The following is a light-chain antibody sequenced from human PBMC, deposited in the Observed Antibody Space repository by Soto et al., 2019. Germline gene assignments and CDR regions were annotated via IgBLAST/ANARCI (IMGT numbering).Light chain of an antibody. V-gene: IGKV1-39*01. Sequence: DIQMTQSPSSLSASVGDRVTITCRASQSISSYLNWYQQKPGKAPKLLIYAASSLQSVVPSRFSGSGSGTDFTLTISSLQPEDCATYYCQQSYSTLPTFVQGTKVEIK. J-gene: IGKJ1*01. CDR2: AAS. CDR1: QSISSY. CDR3: QQSYSTLPT.